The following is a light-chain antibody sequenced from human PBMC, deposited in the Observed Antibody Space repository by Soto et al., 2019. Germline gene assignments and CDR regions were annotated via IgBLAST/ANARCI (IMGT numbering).Light chain of an antibody. CDR1: QSVGSY. Sequence: IVLTQSPGTLSLSPGERATLSCRASQSVGSYLAWYQHKPGQAPRLLISGASSRATGIPDRFTGSGSETSFTLTISRLEPEDFALYYCQHYQSGHPITFGQGTRLEIK. CDR3: QHYQSGHPIT. J-gene: IGKJ5*01. V-gene: IGKV3-20*01. CDR2: GAS.